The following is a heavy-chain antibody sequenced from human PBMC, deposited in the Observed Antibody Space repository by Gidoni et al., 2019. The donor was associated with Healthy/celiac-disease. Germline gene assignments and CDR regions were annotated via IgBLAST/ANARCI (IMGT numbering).Heavy chain of an antibody. J-gene: IGHJ5*02. V-gene: IGHV4-39*07. CDR1: GGSIRSSSYY. Sequence: QLQLQESGPGLVKPSETLSLTCTVSGGSIRSSSYYSRWIRQPPGKGLEWIGSIYYSGSTYYNPSLKSRVTISVDTSKNQFSLKLSSVTAADTAVYYCARDRRLPPSNRQLLWFGELSSWGQGTLVTVSS. D-gene: IGHD3-10*01. CDR2: IYYSGST. CDR3: ARDRRLPPSNRQLLWFGELSS.